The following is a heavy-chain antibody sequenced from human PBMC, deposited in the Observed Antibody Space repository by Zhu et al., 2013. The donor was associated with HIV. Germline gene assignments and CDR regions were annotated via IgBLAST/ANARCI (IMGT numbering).Heavy chain of an antibody. CDR1: GFTFSSYE. V-gene: IGHV3-48*03. CDR3: ARADPDYGDYVRRWSYGMDV. J-gene: IGHJ6*02. D-gene: IGHD4-17*01. Sequence: EVQLVESGGGLVQPGGSLRLSCAASGFTFSSYEMNWVRQAPGKGLEWVSYISSSGSTIYYADSVKGRFTISRDNAKNSLYLQMNSLRAEDTAVYYCARADPDYGDYVRRWSYGMDVWGQGTTVTVSS. CDR2: ISSSGSTI.